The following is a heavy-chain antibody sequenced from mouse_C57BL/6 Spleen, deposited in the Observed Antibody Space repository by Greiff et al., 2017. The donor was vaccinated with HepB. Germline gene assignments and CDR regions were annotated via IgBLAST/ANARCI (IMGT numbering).Heavy chain of an antibody. J-gene: IGHJ4*01. CDR2: IRNKANGYTT. CDR1: GFTFTDYY. CDR3: ARTGTKSMDY. D-gene: IGHD4-1*01. Sequence: EVKLVESGGGLVQPGGSLSLSCAASGFTFTDYYMSWVRQPPGKALEWLGFIRNKANGYTTEYSASVKGRFTISRDNSKSILYLQMNARRAEDSATYYCARTGTKSMDYWGQGTSVTVSS. V-gene: IGHV7-3*01.